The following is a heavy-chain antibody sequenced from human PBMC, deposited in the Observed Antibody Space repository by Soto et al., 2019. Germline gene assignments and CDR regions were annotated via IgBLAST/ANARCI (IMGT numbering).Heavy chain of an antibody. CDR2: IIPIPGTA. Sequence: QVQLVQSGAEVKKPGSSVKVSCKASGGTFSSYAISWVRQAPGQGLEWMGGIIPIPGTANYAQKFQGRVKITADESTSTADMELSSLRSEATAVYYCARSQGSSTSLEIYYYYYYGMDVWGQGTTVTVSS. J-gene: IGHJ6*02. V-gene: IGHV1-69*01. CDR1: GGTFSSYA. CDR3: ARSQGSSTSLEIYYYYYYGMDV. D-gene: IGHD2-2*01.